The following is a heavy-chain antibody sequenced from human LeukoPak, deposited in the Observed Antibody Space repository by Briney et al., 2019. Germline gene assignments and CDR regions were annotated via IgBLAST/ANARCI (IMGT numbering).Heavy chain of an antibody. CDR2: INHSGST. CDR1: GFIVSSAE. D-gene: IGHD3-16*02. V-gene: IGHV4-34*01. J-gene: IGHJ4*02. CDR3: ARAVYVWGSYRFDY. Sequence: GSLRLSCAVSGFIVSSAEMNWVRQAPGKGLEWIGEINHSGSTNYNPSLKSRVTISVDTSKNQFSLKLSSVTAADTAVYYCARAVYVWGSYRFDYWGQGTLVTVSS.